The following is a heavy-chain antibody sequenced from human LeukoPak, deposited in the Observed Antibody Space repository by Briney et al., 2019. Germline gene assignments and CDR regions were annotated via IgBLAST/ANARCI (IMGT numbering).Heavy chain of an antibody. CDR3: ARARSSYGYGDAFDI. V-gene: IGHV3-30*04. J-gene: IGHJ3*02. CDR1: GFTFGTYA. D-gene: IGHD5-18*01. CDR2: ISYDGSSK. Sequence: GGSLRLSCAASGFTFGTYAMHWVRQAPGKGLEWVAVISYDGSSKYYADSAKGRFTISRDNSKNTLYLQMNSLRAEDTAVYYCARARSSYGYGDAFDIWGQGTMVTVSS.